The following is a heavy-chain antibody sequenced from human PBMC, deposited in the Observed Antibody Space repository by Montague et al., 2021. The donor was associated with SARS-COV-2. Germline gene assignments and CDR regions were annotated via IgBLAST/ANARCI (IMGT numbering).Heavy chain of an antibody. CDR1: GSSVRSYF. Sequence: SDTLSLTCIVSGSSVRSYFWSWIRQPPGKGLEWIGNIYDSGSTNXNPSLKSRVTISVDTSKNQFSLKLSAVTAADTAVYYCARENTVTTFGGPYYIDSWGQGTLVTVSA. D-gene: IGHD4-17*01. CDR2: IYDSGST. J-gene: IGHJ4*02. V-gene: IGHV4-59*02. CDR3: ARENTVTTFGGPYYIDS.